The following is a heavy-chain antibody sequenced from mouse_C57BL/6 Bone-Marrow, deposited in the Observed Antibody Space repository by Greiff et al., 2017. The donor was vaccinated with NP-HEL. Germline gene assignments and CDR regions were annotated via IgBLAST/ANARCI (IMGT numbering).Heavy chain of an antibody. CDR2: LDPSDSYT. D-gene: IGHD1-1*02. CDR3: ARGPDYGEFAY. V-gene: IGHV1-50*01. J-gene: IGHJ3*01. Sequence: QVQLQQPGAELVKPGASVKLSCKASGYTFTSYWMQWVKQRPGQGLEWIGELDPSDSYTNYNQKFKGKATLTVDTSSSTVYMQLSSLTSEDSAVYYCARGPDYGEFAYWGQGTLVTVSA. CDR1: GYTFTSYW.